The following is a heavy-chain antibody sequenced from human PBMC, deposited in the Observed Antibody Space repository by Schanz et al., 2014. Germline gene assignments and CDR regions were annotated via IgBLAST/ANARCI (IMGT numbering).Heavy chain of an antibody. Sequence: EMQLLESGGGLAQPGGSLRLSCAASGFNFSDYAMCWVRQAPGKGLEWVSAISGSGGSTYYADSVKGRFTISRDNSKNTLYLQMSSLRAEDTAVYYCAKSQGSSFDSWGQGTLVTVSS. J-gene: IGHJ4*02. CDR3: AKSQGSSFDS. V-gene: IGHV3-23*01. D-gene: IGHD6-13*01. CDR1: GFNFSDYA. CDR2: ISGSGGST.